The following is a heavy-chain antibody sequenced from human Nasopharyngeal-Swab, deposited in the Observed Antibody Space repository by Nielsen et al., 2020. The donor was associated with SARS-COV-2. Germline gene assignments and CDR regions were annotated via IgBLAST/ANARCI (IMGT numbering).Heavy chain of an antibody. J-gene: IGHJ5*02. CDR3: AKDAIEYSSSSWFGWFDP. Sequence: VRQAPGKGLEWFSAISGSGGSTYYADSVKGRFTISRDNSKNTLYLQMNSLRAEDTAVYYCAKDAIEYSSSSWFGWFDPWGQGTLVTVSS. CDR2: ISGSGGST. V-gene: IGHV3-23*01. D-gene: IGHD6-6*01.